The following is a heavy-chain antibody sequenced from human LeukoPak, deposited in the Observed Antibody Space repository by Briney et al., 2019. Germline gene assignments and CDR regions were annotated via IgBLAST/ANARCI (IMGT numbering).Heavy chain of an antibody. Sequence: SSETLSLTCTVSGGSISSYYWSWIRQPPGKGLEWIGYIYYSGSTNYNPSLKSRVTISVDTSKNQFSLKLSSVTAADTAVYYCARARRGSSSSGDLFDYWGQGTLVTVSS. V-gene: IGHV4-59*01. D-gene: IGHD6-6*01. CDR1: GGSISSYY. J-gene: IGHJ4*02. CDR2: IYYSGST. CDR3: ARARRGSSSSGDLFDY.